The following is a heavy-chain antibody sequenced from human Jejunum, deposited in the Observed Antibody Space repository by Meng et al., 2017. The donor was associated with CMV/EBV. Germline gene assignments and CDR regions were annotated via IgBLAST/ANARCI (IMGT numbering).Heavy chain of an antibody. V-gene: IGHV1-2*02. Sequence: TFTDAFWNWVRQAPGQGLEWVGLINVNSGETSSAQNLQGRVTMTRDTSISTVYMDLSRLRSDDTALYYCVREGYFCSSSSCYKSFDYWGQGTLVTVSS. J-gene: IGHJ4*02. CDR3: VREGYFCSSSSCYKSFDY. D-gene: IGHD2-2*02. CDR1: TFTDAF. CDR2: INVNSGET.